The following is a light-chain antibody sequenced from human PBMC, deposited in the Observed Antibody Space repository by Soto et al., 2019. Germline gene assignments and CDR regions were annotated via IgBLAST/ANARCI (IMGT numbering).Light chain of an antibody. V-gene: IGKV1-39*01. CDR1: QSISSY. Sequence: DIQMTQSPSSLSASVGDRVTITCRASQSISSYLNWYQQKPGKAPKHLIYAASHLQSGVPSRFRGNGSGTDFTLTIISLQTEDFSTYYCQQSYSTPLTGGGGTKVEIK. J-gene: IGKJ4*01. CDR2: AAS. CDR3: QQSYSTPLT.